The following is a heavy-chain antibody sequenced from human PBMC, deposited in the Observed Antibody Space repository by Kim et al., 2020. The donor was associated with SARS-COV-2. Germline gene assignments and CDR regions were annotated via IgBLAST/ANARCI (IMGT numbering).Heavy chain of an antibody. D-gene: IGHD5-12*01. Sequence: SRVTISVDTSKNQFSLKLSSVTAADTAVYYCASYWLGRWLRSAAGGWFDPWGQGTLVTVSS. J-gene: IGHJ5*02. CDR3: ASYWLGRWLRSAAGGWFDP. V-gene: IGHV4-31*02.